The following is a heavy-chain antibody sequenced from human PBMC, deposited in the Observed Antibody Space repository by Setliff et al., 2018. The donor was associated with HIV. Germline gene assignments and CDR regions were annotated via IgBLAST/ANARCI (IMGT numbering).Heavy chain of an antibody. Sequence: PETLSPTCTVSGGSISSYYWSWIRQPHGKGLEWIGYIYTSGSVNYNPSLNSRVTISVDTSKNQFSLKVNSVTAADTAVYYCARSPRIGVAGEFEYWGQGTLVTVSS. V-gene: IGHV4-4*09. CDR3: ARSPRIGVAGEFEY. J-gene: IGHJ4*02. CDR2: IYTSGSV. CDR1: GGSISSYY. D-gene: IGHD6-19*01.